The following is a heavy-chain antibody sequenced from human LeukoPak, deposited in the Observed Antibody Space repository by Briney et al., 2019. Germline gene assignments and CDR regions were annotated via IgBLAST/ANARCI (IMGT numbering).Heavy chain of an antibody. V-gene: IGHV4-39*01. J-gene: IGHJ1*01. D-gene: IGHD3-22*01. Sequence: SETLSLTCTVSGGSISSSSYYWGWIRQPPGKGLEWIGSIYHGGSTYYNPSLKSRFTISVDTSKNQFSMKLSSVTVADTAVYNCARGSGYESSKLGYFQHWGQGTLVTVSS. CDR2: IYHGGST. CDR3: ARGSGYESSKLGYFQH. CDR1: GGSISSSSYY.